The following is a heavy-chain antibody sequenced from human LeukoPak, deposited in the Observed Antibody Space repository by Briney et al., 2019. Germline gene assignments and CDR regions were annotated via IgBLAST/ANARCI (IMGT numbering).Heavy chain of an antibody. CDR3: ARGWVFLDIAAAGEFFDY. D-gene: IGHD6-13*01. J-gene: IGHJ4*02. Sequence: GGSLRLSCAASGFTFSSYSMNWVRQAPGKGLEWVSSISSSSSYIYYADSVKGRFTISRDNAKNSLYLQMNNLRAEDTAVYYCARGWVFLDIAAAGEFFDYWGQGTLVTVSS. CDR2: ISSSSSYI. V-gene: IGHV3-21*01. CDR1: GFTFSSYS.